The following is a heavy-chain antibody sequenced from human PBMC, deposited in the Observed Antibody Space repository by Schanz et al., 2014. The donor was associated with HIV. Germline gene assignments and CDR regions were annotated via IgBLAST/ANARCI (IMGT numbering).Heavy chain of an antibody. CDR2: INQGGSET. CDR1: GFAFSNYW. CDR3: ARPAIVVMIADNWFDS. V-gene: IGHV3-7*01. Sequence: EVQLVESGGGLVQPGGSLRLSCVGSGFAFSNYWMSWVRQAPGKGLEWVANINQGGSETYYVDSLRGRFTISRDNVKNSVFLQLNSLRVEDTAIYYCARPAIVVMIADNWFDSWGQGTLVTVSS. D-gene: IGHD2-21*01. J-gene: IGHJ5*01.